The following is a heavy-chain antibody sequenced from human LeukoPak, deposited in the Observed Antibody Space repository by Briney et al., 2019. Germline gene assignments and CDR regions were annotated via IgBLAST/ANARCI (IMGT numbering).Heavy chain of an antibody. CDR1: GFTFSNAW. V-gene: IGHV3-30-3*01. D-gene: IGHD6-6*01. CDR2: ISYDGSNK. CDR3: ARALYSSSSGEWFDP. Sequence: GGSLRLSCAASGFTFSNAWMNWVRQAPGKGLEWVAVISYDGSNKYYADSVKGRFTISRDNSKNTLYLQMNSLRAEDTAVYYCARALYSSSSGEWFDPWGQGTLVTVSS. J-gene: IGHJ5*02.